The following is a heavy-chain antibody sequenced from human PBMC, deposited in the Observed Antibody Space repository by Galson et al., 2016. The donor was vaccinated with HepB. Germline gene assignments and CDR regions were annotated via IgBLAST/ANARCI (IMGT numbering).Heavy chain of an antibody. Sequence: SLRLSCAASGFTFDDYAMHWVRQAPGKGLEWVSGISWNSGSIGYADSVKGRFTISRDNAKNSLYLQMNSLRAEDTALYYCARGEEWELWGIDYWGQGTLVTVSS. CDR1: GFTFDDYA. D-gene: IGHD1-26*01. CDR2: ISWNSGSI. V-gene: IGHV3-9*01. CDR3: ARGEEWELWGIDY. J-gene: IGHJ4*02.